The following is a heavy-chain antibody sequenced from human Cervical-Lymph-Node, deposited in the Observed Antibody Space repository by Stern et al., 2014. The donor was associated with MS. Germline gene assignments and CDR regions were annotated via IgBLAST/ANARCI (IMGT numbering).Heavy chain of an antibody. CDR1: GCTFSSDA. Sequence: QVQLVQSGADVKKPGSSVKVSCKASGCTFSSDAISWVRQAPGQGLEWVGGIITMFGIANYAEKFQGRVTITAVKSKNSFFMALRSMRYEDTAVYYCARDGEGVDIWGPGTMVTVSS. V-gene: IGHV1-69*17. D-gene: IGHD2-21*01. CDR3: ARDGEGVDI. J-gene: IGHJ3*02. CDR2: IITMFGIA.